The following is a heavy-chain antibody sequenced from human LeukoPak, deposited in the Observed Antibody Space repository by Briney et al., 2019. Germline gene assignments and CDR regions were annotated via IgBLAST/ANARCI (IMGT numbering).Heavy chain of an antibody. CDR1: GVSFSGYY. CDR2: INHSGST. CDR3: ARRAVYYFDY. J-gene: IGHJ4*02. D-gene: IGHD3-16*01. Sequence: SETLSLTCAVYGVSFSGYYWSWIRQPPGKGLEWIGEINHSGSTNYNASLKSRVTISVDTSKNQSSLKLSSVTAADTAVYYCARRAVYYFDYWGQGTLVTVSS. V-gene: IGHV4-34*01.